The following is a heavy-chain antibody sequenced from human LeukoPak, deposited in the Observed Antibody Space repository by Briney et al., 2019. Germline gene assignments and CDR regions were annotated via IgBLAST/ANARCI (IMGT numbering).Heavy chain of an antibody. CDR3: ARDTMVRGVPDY. V-gene: IGHV3-30-3*01. D-gene: IGHD3-10*01. J-gene: IGHJ4*02. CDR2: ISYDGSNK. CDR1: GFTFSSYA. Sequence: GGSLRLSCAASGFTFSSYAMHWVRQAPGKGLEWVAVISYDGSNKYYADFVKGRFTISRDNSKNTLYLQMNSLRAEDTAVYYCARDTMVRGVPDYWGQGTLVTVSS.